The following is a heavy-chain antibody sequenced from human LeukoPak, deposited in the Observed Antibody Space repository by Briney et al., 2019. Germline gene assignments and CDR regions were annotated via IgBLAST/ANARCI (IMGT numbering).Heavy chain of an antibody. CDR2: ISAYNGNT. Sequence: GASVKVSCKASGYTFTSYGISWVRQAPGQGLEWMGWISAYNGNTNYAQKLQGRVTMTTDTSTSTAYMELRSLRSDDTAVYYCASHSSGYRKGYYMDVWGKGTTVTVSS. CDR3: ASHSSGYRKGYYMDV. V-gene: IGHV1-18*01. D-gene: IGHD3-22*01. J-gene: IGHJ6*03. CDR1: GYTFTSYG.